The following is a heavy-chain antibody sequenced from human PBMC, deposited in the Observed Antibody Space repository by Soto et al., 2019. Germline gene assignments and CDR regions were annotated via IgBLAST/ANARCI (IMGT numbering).Heavy chain of an antibody. D-gene: IGHD2-15*01. J-gene: IGHJ5*02. CDR2: IYYSGST. CDR3: ASHTKHRGYCSGGSCYPTLNWFDP. CDR1: GGSISSYY. Sequence: LETLSLTCTVSGGSISSYYWSWIRQPPGKGLEWIGYIYYSGSTNYNPSLKSRVTISVDTSKNQFSLKLSSVTAADTAVYYCASHTKHRGYCSGGSCYPTLNWFDPWGQGTLVTVSS. V-gene: IGHV4-59*01.